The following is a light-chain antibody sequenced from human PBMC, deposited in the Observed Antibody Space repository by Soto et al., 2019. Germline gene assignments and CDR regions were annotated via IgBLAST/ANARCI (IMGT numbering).Light chain of an antibody. CDR1: QSVISSY. Sequence: EIVLTQSPGTLSLSTGERATLSCRASQSVISSYLAWYQQKPGQAPRLLRYGASSRATGIPDRFSGSGSGTDFTLTITILEPEDFAVYFWQQFGSSPSTFVQGTKLEIK. CDR3: QQFGSSPST. J-gene: IGKJ2*02. CDR2: GAS. V-gene: IGKV3-20*01.